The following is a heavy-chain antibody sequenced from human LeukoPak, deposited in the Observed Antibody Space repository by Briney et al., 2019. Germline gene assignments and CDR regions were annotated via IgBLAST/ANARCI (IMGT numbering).Heavy chain of an antibody. CDR2: TNHSGST. D-gene: IGHD3-22*01. V-gene: IGHV4-34*01. J-gene: IGHJ4*02. Sequence: SETLSLTCAVYGGSFSGYYWSWIRQPPGKGLEWIGETNHSGSTNYNPSLKSRVTISVDTSKNQFSLKLSSVTAADTAVYYCARCQPWYYYDRSGYYYYYWGQGTLVTVSS. CDR3: ARCQPWYYYDRSGYYYYY. CDR1: GGSFSGYY.